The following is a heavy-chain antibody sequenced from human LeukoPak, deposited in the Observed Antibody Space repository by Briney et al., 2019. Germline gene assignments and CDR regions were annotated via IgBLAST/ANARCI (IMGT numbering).Heavy chain of an antibody. CDR2: IYHSGST. CDR3: ARDGGGVAGTYYY. J-gene: IGHJ4*02. V-gene: IGHV4-4*02. CDR1: GGSISSSNW. Sequence: SETLSLTCAVSGGSISSSNWWSWVRQPPGKGLEWIGEIYHSGSTNYNPSLKSRVAISVDKSKNQFSLKLSSVTAADTAVYYCARDGGGVAGTYYYWGQGTLVTVSS. D-gene: IGHD2-8*02.